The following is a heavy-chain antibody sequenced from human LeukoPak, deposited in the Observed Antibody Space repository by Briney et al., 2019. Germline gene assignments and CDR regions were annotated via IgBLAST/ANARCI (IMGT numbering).Heavy chain of an antibody. J-gene: IGHJ4*02. CDR3: ARDLEPQELLWFGGFDY. CDR2: ISYDRSNK. Sequence: PGRSLRLPCAASGFTFSSYAMHWVRQAPGKGLEWVAVISYDRSNKYYADSVKGRFTISRDNSKNTLYLQMNSLRAEDTAVYYCARDLEPQELLWFGGFDYWGQGTLVTVSS. CDR1: GFTFSSYA. V-gene: IGHV3-30-3*01. D-gene: IGHD3-10*01.